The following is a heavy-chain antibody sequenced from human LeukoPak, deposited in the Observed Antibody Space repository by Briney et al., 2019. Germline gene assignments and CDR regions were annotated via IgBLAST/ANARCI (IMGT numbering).Heavy chain of an antibody. V-gene: IGHV3-15*01. CDR1: GFTFSNAW. J-gene: IGHJ4*02. D-gene: IGHD3-3*01. CDR2: IKSKTDGGTT. Sequence: PGGSLRLSCAASGFTFSNAWMSWVRQAPGKGLEWVGRIKSKTDGGTTDYAAPVKGRFTISRDDSKNTLYLQMNSLKTEDTAVYYCTTSGITIFGVVIIGDFDYWGQGTLVTVSS. CDR3: TTSGITIFGVVIIGDFDY.